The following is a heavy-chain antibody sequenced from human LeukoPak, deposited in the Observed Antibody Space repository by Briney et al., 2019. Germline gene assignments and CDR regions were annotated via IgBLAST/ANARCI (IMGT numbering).Heavy chain of an antibody. J-gene: IGHJ4*02. CDR2: ISPNSGGT. V-gene: IGHV1-2*02. Sequence: ASVKVSCKASGYTFTGYYMYWVRPAPGQGLEWMGWISPNSGGTNYAQKFQGRVTMTRDTSISTAYMELSRLRSDDTAVYYCARDGRGYYGSGSYPYFDYWGQGTLVTVSS. CDR3: ARDGRGYYGSGSYPYFDY. D-gene: IGHD3-10*01. CDR1: GYTFTGYY.